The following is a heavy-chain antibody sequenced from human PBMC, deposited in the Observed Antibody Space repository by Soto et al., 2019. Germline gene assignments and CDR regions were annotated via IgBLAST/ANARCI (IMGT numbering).Heavy chain of an antibody. V-gene: IGHV3-23*01. J-gene: IGHJ4*02. Sequence: LRLSCAASGFTFSSYAMSWVRQAPGKGLEWVSAISGSGGSTYYADSVKGRFTISRDNSKNTLYLQMNSLRAEDTAVYYCAKDWSGLAARPSRGAGYFDYWGQGTLVTVSS. D-gene: IGHD6-6*01. CDR2: ISGSGGST. CDR1: GFTFSSYA. CDR3: AKDWSGLAARPSRGAGYFDY.